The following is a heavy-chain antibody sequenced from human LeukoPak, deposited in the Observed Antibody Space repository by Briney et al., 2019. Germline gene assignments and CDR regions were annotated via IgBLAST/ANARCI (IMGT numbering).Heavy chain of an antibody. D-gene: IGHD3-10*01. J-gene: IGHJ4*02. CDR3: ARGYGSGSSHIDY. Sequence: GGTLRLSCAASGFAFSSYEMNWVRQAPGKGLEWVSYISSSGTTIYYAASVKGRFTISRDNAKNSQYLQMNSLRAEDTAVYYCARGYGSGSSHIDYWGQGTLVTVSS. CDR2: ISSSGTTI. CDR1: GFAFSSYE. V-gene: IGHV3-48*03.